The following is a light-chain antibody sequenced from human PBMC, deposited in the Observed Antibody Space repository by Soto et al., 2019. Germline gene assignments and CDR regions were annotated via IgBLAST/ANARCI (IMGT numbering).Light chain of an antibody. J-gene: IGLJ2*01. CDR1: SNDVGGYDY. Sequence: ALTQPASVSGSPGQSITISCTGTSNDVGGYDYVTWYQHHPGKAPKLMIYDVSNRPSGISDRFSASKSGNTASLTISGVQAEDEAHYYCSSYTSRATLVFGGGTKVTVL. CDR3: SSYTSRATLV. CDR2: DVS. V-gene: IGLV2-14*03.